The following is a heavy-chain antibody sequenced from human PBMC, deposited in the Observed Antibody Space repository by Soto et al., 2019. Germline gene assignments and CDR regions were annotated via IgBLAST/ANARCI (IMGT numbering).Heavy chain of an antibody. J-gene: IGHJ6*01. CDR1: GYTFAASY. V-gene: IGHV1-2*02. CDR3: ARELYSSSPKLSYYCRMDV. CDR2: INPNNGGT. D-gene: IGHD6-6*01. Sequence: ASVKVSCKASGYTFAASYMHWVRQAPGQGLEWMGWINPNNGGTNYAQKFQGRVTMTRDTSISTAYMELSRPISDDMAVYYCARELYSSSPKLSYYCRMDVCRQLHTVTV.